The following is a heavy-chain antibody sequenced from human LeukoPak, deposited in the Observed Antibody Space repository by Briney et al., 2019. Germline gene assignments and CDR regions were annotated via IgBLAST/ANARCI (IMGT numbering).Heavy chain of an antibody. CDR1: GYTFTSFA. J-gene: IGHJ4*02. CDR2: IGVYNGNT. CDR3: ARDRLGYGSGSYYPYYFDY. V-gene: IGHV1-18*01. D-gene: IGHD3-10*01. Sequence: ASVKVSCKASGYTFTSFAINWVRQAPGQGLEWMGWIGVYNGNTNYAQKFQGRVTMTTDTSTSTAYMELRSLRSDDTAVYYCARDRLGYGSGSYYPYYFDYWGQGTLVTVSS.